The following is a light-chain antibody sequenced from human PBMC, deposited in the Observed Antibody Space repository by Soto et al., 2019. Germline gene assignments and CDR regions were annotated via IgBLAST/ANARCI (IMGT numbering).Light chain of an antibody. J-gene: IGKJ1*01. CDR1: QSLIHSDGSTY. Sequence: DVVMTQSPLSLPVTLGQPASISCRSSQSLIHSDGSTYLNWFQQRPGQSPRRLIYEVSDRDSGVPVRFSGSGSGTDFTLKISRVEAEDVGVYYCMQGTHWPWTFGQGTEVEIK. CDR3: MQGTHWPWT. CDR2: EVS. V-gene: IGKV2-30*02.